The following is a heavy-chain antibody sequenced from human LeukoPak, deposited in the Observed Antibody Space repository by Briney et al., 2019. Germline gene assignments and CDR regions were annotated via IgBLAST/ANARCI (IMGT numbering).Heavy chain of an antibody. Sequence: GRSLRLSCAASEFTFSNYAIHWVRQAPGKGLEWVTIISDDGCGKYYADSVKGRFTISRDNSKNTVYLQMNSLRDDDTAVYYCARDGYYYDSSLDSWGQGTLVTVSS. V-gene: IGHV3-30*04. J-gene: IGHJ4*02. D-gene: IGHD3-22*01. CDR1: EFTFSNYA. CDR2: ISDDGCGK. CDR3: ARDGYYYDSSLDS.